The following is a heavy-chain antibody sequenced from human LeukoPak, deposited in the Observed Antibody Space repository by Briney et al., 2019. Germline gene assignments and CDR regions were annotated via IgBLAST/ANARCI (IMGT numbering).Heavy chain of an antibody. CDR1: GFTFSSYS. CDR2: ISSSSSYI. CDR3: ARDRDVWTGTIGPTDY. V-gene: IGHV3-21*01. D-gene: IGHD1-7*01. J-gene: IGHJ4*02. Sequence: GGSLRLSCAASGFTFSSYSMNWVRQAPGKGLEWVSSISSSSSYIYYADSVKGRFTISRDNAKNSLCLQMNSLRAEDTAVYYCARDRDVWTGTIGPTDYWGQGTLVTVSS.